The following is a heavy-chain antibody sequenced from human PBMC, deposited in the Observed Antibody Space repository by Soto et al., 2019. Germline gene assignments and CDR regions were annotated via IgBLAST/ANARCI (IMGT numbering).Heavy chain of an antibody. CDR2: IYYSGST. D-gene: IGHD4-17*01. V-gene: IGHV4-31*01. J-gene: IGHJ5*02. CDR1: GGSISSGGYY. CDR3: ARGYGDYPYNWFDP. Sequence: SETLSLTCTVSGGSISSGGYYWSWIRQHPGKGLEWIGYIYYSGSTYYNPSLKSQVTISVDTSKNQFSLKLSSVTAADTAVYYCARGYGDYPYNWFDPWGQGTLVTVSS.